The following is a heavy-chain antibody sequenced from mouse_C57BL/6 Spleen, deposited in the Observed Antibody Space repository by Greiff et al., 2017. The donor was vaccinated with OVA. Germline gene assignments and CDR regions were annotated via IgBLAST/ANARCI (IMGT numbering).Heavy chain of an antibody. D-gene: IGHD2-4*01. CDR2: IDPSDSYT. CDR1: GYTFTSYW. V-gene: IGHV1-59*01. J-gene: IGHJ4*01. CDR3: ARSYYDYDYYAMDY. Sequence: QVQLQQPGAELVRPGTSVKLSCKASGYTFTSYWMPWVKQRPGQGLEWIGVIDPSDSYTNYNQKFKGKATLTVDTSSSTAYMQLSSLTSEDSAVYYCARSYYDYDYYAMDYWGQGTSVTVSS.